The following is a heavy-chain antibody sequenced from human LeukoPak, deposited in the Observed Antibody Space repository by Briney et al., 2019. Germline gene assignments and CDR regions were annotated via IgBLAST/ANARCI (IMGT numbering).Heavy chain of an antibody. J-gene: IGHJ6*02. D-gene: IGHD4-11*01. CDR3: ARCYSKGIAKINSYYYYGMDV. Sequence: ASVKVSCKASGYTFTSYAMHWVRQAPGQRLEWMGWINAGNGNTKYSQKSQGRVTITADESTSTAYMELSSLRSEDTAVYYCARCYSKGIAKINSYYYYGMDVWGQGTTVTVSS. V-gene: IGHV1-3*01. CDR2: INAGNGNT. CDR1: GYTFTSYA.